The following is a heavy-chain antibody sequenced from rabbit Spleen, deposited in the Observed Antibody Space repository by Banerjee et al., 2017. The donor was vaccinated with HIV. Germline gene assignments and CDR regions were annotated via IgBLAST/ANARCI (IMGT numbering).Heavy chain of an antibody. V-gene: IGHV1S45*01. J-gene: IGHJ4*01. Sequence: QEQLEESGGDLVKPEGSLTLTCTASGFDFSRNTIYWVRQAPGKGLEWIACVNTATGKPVYATWAKGRFTISTTSSTTVTLQMTSLTAVDTATYFCARDLAGAIGWNFYLWGPGTLVTVS. CDR2: VNTATGKP. CDR3: ARDLAGAIGWNFYL. D-gene: IGHD4-1*01. CDR1: GFDFSRNT.